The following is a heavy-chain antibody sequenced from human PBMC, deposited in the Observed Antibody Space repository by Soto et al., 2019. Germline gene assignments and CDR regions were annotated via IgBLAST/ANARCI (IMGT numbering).Heavy chain of an antibody. CDR1: GYTFTSYG. J-gene: IGHJ4*02. D-gene: IGHD3-22*01. CDR3: ANYDSSGYYFFG. Sequence: ASVKVSCKASGYTFTSYGISWVRQAPGQGLEWMGWISAYNGNTNYAQKLQGRVTMTTDTSTSTAYMELRSLRSDDTALYYCANYDSSGYYFFGWGQGTLVTVSS. V-gene: IGHV1-18*01. CDR2: ISAYNGNT.